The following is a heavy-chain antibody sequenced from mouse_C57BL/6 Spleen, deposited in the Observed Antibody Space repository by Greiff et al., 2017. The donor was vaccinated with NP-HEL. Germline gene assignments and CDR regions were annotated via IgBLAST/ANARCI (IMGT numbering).Heavy chain of an antibody. Sequence: VQLKESGPELVKPGASVKISCKASGYSFTGYYMNWVKQSPEKSLEWIGEINPSTGGTTYNQKFKAKATLTVDKSSSTAYMQLKSLTSEDSAVYYCARESTMVYFDYWGQGTTRTVSS. CDR1: GYSFTGYY. D-gene: IGHD2-1*01. V-gene: IGHV1-42*01. CDR2: INPSTGGT. J-gene: IGHJ2*01. CDR3: ARESTMVYFDY.